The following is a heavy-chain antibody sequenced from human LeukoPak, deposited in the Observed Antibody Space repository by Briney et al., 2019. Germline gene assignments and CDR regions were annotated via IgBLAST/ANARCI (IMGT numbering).Heavy chain of an antibody. D-gene: IGHD5-18*01. CDR3: ARGYGTV. CDR1: GFTFSSYW. Sequence: GGSLRLSCAASGFTFSSYWMHWDRQGPEKGLVWVARISTDGSFTSYADSVKGRFTISRDNAKNTLYLQMNSLRDEDTAVYYCARGYGTVWGQGTLVAVSS. CDR2: ISTDGSFT. V-gene: IGHV3-74*01. J-gene: IGHJ4*02.